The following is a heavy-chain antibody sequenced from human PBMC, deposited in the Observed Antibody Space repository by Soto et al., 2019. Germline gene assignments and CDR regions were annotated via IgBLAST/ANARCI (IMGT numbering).Heavy chain of an antibody. CDR1: GGSISSGGYY. V-gene: IGHV4-31*03. Sequence: QVQLQESGPGLVKPSQTLSRTCTVSGGSISSGGYYWSWIRQHPGKGLEWIGYIYYTGSTYYNPSLKRRVTIAVDTSKNQFSLKLSSVTAADTAVYYCATLYMVRGVRTFDYWGQGTLVTVSS. CDR3: ATLYMVRGVRTFDY. CDR2: IYYTGST. D-gene: IGHD3-10*01. J-gene: IGHJ4*02.